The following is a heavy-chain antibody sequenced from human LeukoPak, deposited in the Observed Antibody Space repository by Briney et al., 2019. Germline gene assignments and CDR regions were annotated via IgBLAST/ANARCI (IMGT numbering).Heavy chain of an antibody. V-gene: IGHV1-69*13. Sequence: ASVKVSCKASGYTFTSYGISWVRQAPGQGLEWMGGIIPIFGTANYAQKFQGRVTITADESTSTAYMELSSLRSEDTAVYYCARDMYYFGPWGQGTLVTVSS. D-gene: IGHD3-10*01. J-gene: IGHJ5*02. CDR3: ARDMYYFGP. CDR2: IIPIFGTA. CDR1: GYTFTSYG.